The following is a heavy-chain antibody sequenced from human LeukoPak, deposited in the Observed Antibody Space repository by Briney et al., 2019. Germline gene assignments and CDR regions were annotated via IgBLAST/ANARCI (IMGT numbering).Heavy chain of an antibody. CDR1: RFTFSNYA. V-gene: IGHV3-30-3*01. D-gene: IGHD5-12*01. CDR2: ISFDGSNK. Sequence: HPGRSLRLSCAASRFTFSNYAMHWVRQAPGKGLEWVAVISFDGSNKYYADSVKGRFTISRDSSKNTLYLQMNSLRPEDTAVYYCARVGYGGYGVGEFDYWGQGTLVTVSS. J-gene: IGHJ4*02. CDR3: ARVGYGGYGVGEFDY.